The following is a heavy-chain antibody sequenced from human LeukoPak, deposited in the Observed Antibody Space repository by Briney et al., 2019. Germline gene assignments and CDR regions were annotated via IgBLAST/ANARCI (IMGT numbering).Heavy chain of an antibody. CDR1: GFTFSTYE. J-gene: IGHJ4*02. Sequence: PGGSLRLSCSASGFTFSTYEMNWVRQAPGKGLEWVANIKQDGSEKYYVDSVKGRFTISRDNAKNSLYLQMNSLRAEDTAVYYCARDGVFTVTTEKFDYWGQGTLVTVSS. D-gene: IGHD4-17*01. CDR2: IKQDGSEK. CDR3: ARDGVFTVTTEKFDY. V-gene: IGHV3-7*01.